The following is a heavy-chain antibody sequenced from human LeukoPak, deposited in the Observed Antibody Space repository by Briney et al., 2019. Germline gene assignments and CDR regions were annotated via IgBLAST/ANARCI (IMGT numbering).Heavy chain of an antibody. D-gene: IGHD2-21*01. CDR1: GFTFSSYG. CDR3: AKSRSVHSRTYNWFDP. CDR2: ISGSGGST. V-gene: IGHV3-23*01. J-gene: IGHJ5*02. Sequence: QSGGSLRLSCAASGFTFSSYGLTWVRQAPGKGLEWVSTISGSGGSTYCADSVKGRFTISRDNSKNTLYLQMNSLRAEDMAVYYCAKSRSVHSRTYNWFDPWGQGTLVTVSS.